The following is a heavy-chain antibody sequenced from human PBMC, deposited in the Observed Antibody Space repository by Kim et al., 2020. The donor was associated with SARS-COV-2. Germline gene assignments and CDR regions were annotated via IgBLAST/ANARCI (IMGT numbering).Heavy chain of an antibody. D-gene: IGHD2-2*01. CDR2: INHSVGT. CDR1: GGSLSGYS. Sequence: SETLSLTCAVYGGSLSGYSWSWIRQPPGKGLEWIGEINHSVGTNYSPSLKSRVAMSVDTSKNQFSLRRRSVTDADTAVYYCARGHTVVVPSPVLGLGQIYYYYNMDLWGRGTTVTVSS. CDR3: ARGHTVVVPSPVLGLGQIYYYYNMDL. J-gene: IGHJ6*03. V-gene: IGHV4-34*01.